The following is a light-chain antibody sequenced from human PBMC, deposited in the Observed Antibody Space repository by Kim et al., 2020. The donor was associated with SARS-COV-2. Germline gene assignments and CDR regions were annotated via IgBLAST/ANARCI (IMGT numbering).Light chain of an antibody. CDR3: CADTIRNTSA. J-gene: IGLJ1*01. Sequence: GQVITISSTGSSSDVGNNSNWSWHQQHPGNALQLMINNVTTPPSAVPIRVSGSKSGNSASLTSSGLEAEDEDHCYGCADTIRNTSAFGAGTKVTVL. CDR2: NVT. CDR1: SSDVGNNSN. V-gene: IGLV2-14*03.